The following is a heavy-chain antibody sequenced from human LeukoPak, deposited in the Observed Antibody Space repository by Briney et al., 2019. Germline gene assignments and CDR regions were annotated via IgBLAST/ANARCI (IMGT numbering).Heavy chain of an antibody. CDR2: MNPNSGNT. Sequence: ASVKVSCKASGYTFTSYDINWVRQATGQGLEWMGWMNPNSGNTGYAQKFQGRVTMIRNTSISTAYMELSSLRSEDTAVYYCARGPLGVGQQLSPTNDAFDIWGQGTMVTVSS. D-gene: IGHD6-13*01. CDR3: ARGPLGVGQQLSPTNDAFDI. CDR1: GYTFTSYD. J-gene: IGHJ3*02. V-gene: IGHV1-8*01.